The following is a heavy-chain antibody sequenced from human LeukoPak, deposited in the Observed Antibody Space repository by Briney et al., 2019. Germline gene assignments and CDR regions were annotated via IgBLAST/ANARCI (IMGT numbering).Heavy chain of an antibody. CDR2: KYYSGSA. V-gene: IGHV4-31*03. CDR1: GLSVSDGRYY. J-gene: IGHJ3*02. Sequence: SHTLSLICSVSGLSVSDGRYYWLWIRQHPGKGLEWIVYKYYSGSAKYNPSLKSRLTISIDTSKNQFSLHLSSVTAADTATYYCATPYCSSISCLDVFNMWGQGTRVAVSS. CDR3: ATPYCSSISCLDVFNM. D-gene: IGHD2-2*01.